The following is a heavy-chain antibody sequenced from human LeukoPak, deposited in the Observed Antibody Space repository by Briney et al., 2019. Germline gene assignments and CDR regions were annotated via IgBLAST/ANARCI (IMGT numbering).Heavy chain of an antibody. V-gene: IGHV3-48*02. J-gene: IGHJ1*01. CDR1: GFIFSDYS. Sequence: PGGSLRLSCAASGFIFSDYSMNWVRQTPGKGLEWVAYISSGGSTIYYADSVRGRFTISRDSARNSLYLQMNSLRDEDTAVYYCTSWGDTTAEYFQRWGQGTLVTVSS. D-gene: IGHD2-21*02. CDR2: ISSGGSTI. CDR3: TSWGDTTAEYFQR.